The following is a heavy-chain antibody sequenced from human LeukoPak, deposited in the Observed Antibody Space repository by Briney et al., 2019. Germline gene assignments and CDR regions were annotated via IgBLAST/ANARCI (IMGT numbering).Heavy chain of an antibody. J-gene: IGHJ5*02. CDR1: GFTFHSNY. CDR2: IDRSGVT. D-gene: IGHD5-12*01. CDR3: AKDSGSSSGYESWFDP. Sequence: GGSLRLSCAASGFTFHSNYMSWVRQAPGKGLEWVSVIDRSGVTHYADSVKGRFTISRDNAKNSLYLQMNSLRVEDTALYYCAKDSGSSSGYESWFDPWGQGTLVTVSS. V-gene: IGHV3-53*05.